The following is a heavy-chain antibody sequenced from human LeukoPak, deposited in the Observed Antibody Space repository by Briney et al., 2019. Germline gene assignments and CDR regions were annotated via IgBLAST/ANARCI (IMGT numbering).Heavy chain of an antibody. J-gene: IGHJ3*02. Sequence: SETLSLTCAVSGGSISSGGYSWSWIRQPPGKGLEWIVYIYHSGSTYYNPSLKSRVTISVDRSKNQFSLKLSSVTAADTAVYYCARAQGLVDAFDIWGQGTMVTVSS. CDR1: GGSISSGGYS. CDR3: ARAQGLVDAFDI. CDR2: IYHSGST. V-gene: IGHV4-30-2*01.